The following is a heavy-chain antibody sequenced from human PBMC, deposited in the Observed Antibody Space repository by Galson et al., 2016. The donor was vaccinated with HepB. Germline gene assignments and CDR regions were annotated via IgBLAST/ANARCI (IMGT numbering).Heavy chain of an antibody. CDR3: AQSLLGVTLVSYYYGMDV. V-gene: IGHV3-23*01. CDR1: GFTFSSYA. D-gene: IGHD2-21*02. CDR2: ISGRGGST. Sequence: SLRLSCAASGFTFSSYAMSWVRQAPGKGLEWVSGISGRGGSTYYADSVEGRFTISRDNSKNTLYLQMKSLRAEDTAVYYCAQSLLGVTLVSYYYGMDVWGQGTTVTVSS. J-gene: IGHJ6*02.